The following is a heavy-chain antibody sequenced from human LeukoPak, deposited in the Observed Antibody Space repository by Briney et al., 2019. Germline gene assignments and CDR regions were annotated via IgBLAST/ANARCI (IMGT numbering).Heavy chain of an antibody. CDR2: ISGSGGST. J-gene: IGHJ4*02. Sequence: GGSLRLSCAASGFTFSSYAMSWVRQAPGKGLEWVSAISGSGGSTYYADSVKGRFTISRDNSKNTLYLQMDSLRAEDTAVYYCAKDWFGELFVDYWGQGTLVTVSS. V-gene: IGHV3-23*01. CDR3: AKDWFGELFVDY. D-gene: IGHD3-10*01. CDR1: GFTFSSYA.